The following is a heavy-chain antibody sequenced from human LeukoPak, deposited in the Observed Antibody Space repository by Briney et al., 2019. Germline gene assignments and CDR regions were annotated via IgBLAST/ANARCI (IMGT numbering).Heavy chain of an antibody. Sequence: GGSLRLSCVASGFMFSNYGMHWVRQAPGKGLEWVATVSFDGSDKYYADSVKGRFTVSRDNSKNTMYLQMSRLRGDDTAVYYCTKGTSGVVVTATHLDNWGQGALVAVPS. CDR1: GFMFSNYG. CDR3: TKGTSGVVVTATHLDN. D-gene: IGHD2-21*02. CDR2: VSFDGSDK. V-gene: IGHV3-30*18. J-gene: IGHJ4*02.